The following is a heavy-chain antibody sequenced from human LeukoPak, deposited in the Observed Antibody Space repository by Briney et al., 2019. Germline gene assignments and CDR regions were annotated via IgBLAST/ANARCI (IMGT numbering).Heavy chain of an antibody. CDR2: ISSSSTI. V-gene: IGHV3-48*03. D-gene: IGHD2-2*01. CDR3: ARDLGYCSSTSCPGGY. Sequence: GGSLRLSCAASGFTFSSYEMNWVRQAPGKGLEWVSYISSSSTIYYADSVKGRFTISRDNAKNSLYLQMNSLRAEDTAVYYCARDLGYCSSTSCPGGYWGQGTLVTVSS. J-gene: IGHJ4*02. CDR1: GFTFSSYE.